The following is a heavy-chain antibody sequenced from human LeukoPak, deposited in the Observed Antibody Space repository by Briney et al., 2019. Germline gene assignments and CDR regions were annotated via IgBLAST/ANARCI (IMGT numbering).Heavy chain of an antibody. CDR3: ARHESLDYYDSSGYSE. D-gene: IGHD3-22*01. V-gene: IGHV4-39*01. Sequence: KPSETLSLTCTVSGGSISSSGYYWGWIRQPPGKGLEWVVTIDYSGTTYYNPSLKSRLTISVDTSRHQFSLNLSSVTAADTAVYYCARHESLDYYDSSGYSEWGQGTLVTVSS. CDR1: GGSISSSGYY. J-gene: IGHJ4*02. CDR2: IDYSGTT.